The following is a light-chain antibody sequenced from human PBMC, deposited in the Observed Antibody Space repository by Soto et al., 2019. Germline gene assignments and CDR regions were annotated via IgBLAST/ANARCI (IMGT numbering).Light chain of an antibody. Sequence: EIVMTQSPATLSVSAGERATLSCRASQSISSKLAWYQQKPGQAPRLLMFGTSSMATGFPARFSGSGSGTEFNLTISSLQSEEFGVYYCQQYVNLPLATFGGGTKV. CDR3: QQYVNLPLAT. CDR2: GTS. CDR1: QSISSK. V-gene: IGKV3-15*01. J-gene: IGKJ4*01.